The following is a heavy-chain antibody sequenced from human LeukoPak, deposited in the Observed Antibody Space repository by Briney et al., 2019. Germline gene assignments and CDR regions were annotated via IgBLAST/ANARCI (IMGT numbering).Heavy chain of an antibody. Sequence: SETLSLTCTVSGGSISSSSDYWGWIRQPPGKGLEWIGSIYYSGSTYYNPSLKSRVTISVDTSKNQFSLKLSSVTAADTAVYYCARQAPGIAAAGYFDYWGQGTLVTVSS. D-gene: IGHD6-13*01. CDR3: ARQAPGIAAAGYFDY. V-gene: IGHV4-39*01. J-gene: IGHJ4*02. CDR1: GGSISSSSDY. CDR2: IYYSGST.